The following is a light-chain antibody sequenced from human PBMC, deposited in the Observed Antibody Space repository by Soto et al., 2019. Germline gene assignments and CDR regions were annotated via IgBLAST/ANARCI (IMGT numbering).Light chain of an antibody. CDR1: SSNIGTGYD. V-gene: IGLV1-40*01. J-gene: IGLJ1*01. Sequence: QSALTQPPSVSGAPGQRVTISCTGSSSNIGTGYDVHWYQQLPGTAPKLLIYGNSNRPSGVPDRFSGSKSGTSASLAITGLQAEDEADYYCQSFDSSRFYVFGTGTKATVL. CDR3: QSFDSSRFYV. CDR2: GNS.